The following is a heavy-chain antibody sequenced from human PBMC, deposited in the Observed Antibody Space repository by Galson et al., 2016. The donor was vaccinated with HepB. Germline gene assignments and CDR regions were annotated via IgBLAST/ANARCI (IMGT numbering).Heavy chain of an antibody. J-gene: IGHJ2*01. D-gene: IGHD6-6*01. CDR3: ARSLGWYFDV. V-gene: IGHV3-21*01. Sequence: SLRLSCAASGFTFDNYNMNWLRQAPGKGLEWVSSVSHSSTYVYYADSVQGRFTISRDNAKNSLYLEMNNLRVEDTAVFYCARSLGWYFDVWGRGTLVAVSS. CDR2: VSHSSTYV. CDR1: GFTFDNYN.